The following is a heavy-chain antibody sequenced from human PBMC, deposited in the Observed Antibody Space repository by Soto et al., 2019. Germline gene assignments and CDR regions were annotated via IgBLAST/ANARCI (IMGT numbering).Heavy chain of an antibody. CDR1: SGSISSSGYY. Sequence: SETLSLTCSVSSGSISSSGYYWDWIRQPPGKGLEWIGSIDRSATTYYNPSLKGRVTMSVDTSKNQFSLRLTTVSAADTAVYYCARQVSYYASLRNYSDNWRHGTLVTVSS. J-gene: IGHJ4*01. CDR2: IDRSATT. CDR3: ARQVSYYASLRNYSDN. V-gene: IGHV4-39*01. D-gene: IGHD3-3*01.